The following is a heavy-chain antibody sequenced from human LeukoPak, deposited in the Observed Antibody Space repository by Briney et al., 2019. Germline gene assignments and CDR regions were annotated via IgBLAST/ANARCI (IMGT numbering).Heavy chain of an antibody. CDR1: GFTFDDYA. Sequence: GGSLRLSCAASGFTFDDYAMHWVRQAPGKGLEWVSLISGDGGSTYYAGSVKGRFTISRDNSKNSLYLEVNSLRTEDTAFYCAKANSWFGESTVFDSWAREPWSPSPQ. V-gene: IGHV3-43*02. CDR3: AKANSWFGESTVFDS. D-gene: IGHD3-10*01. CDR2: ISGDGGST. J-gene: IGHJ4*02.